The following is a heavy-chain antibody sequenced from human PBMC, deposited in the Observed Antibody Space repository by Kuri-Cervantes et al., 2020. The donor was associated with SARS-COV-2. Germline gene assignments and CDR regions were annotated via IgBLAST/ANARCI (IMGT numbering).Heavy chain of an antibody. Sequence: GESLKISCAASQFTFSSYSMNWVRQAPGKGLEWVASIGSGGSFIKYADSVKGRFTISRDNAKNSLLLQMNSLRVEDTAVYYYARDWASGDYYYGMDVWGQGTTVTVSS. CDR3: ARDWASGDYYYGMDV. J-gene: IGHJ6*02. CDR2: IGSGGSFI. V-gene: IGHV3-21*01. D-gene: IGHD1-26*01. CDR1: QFTFSSYS.